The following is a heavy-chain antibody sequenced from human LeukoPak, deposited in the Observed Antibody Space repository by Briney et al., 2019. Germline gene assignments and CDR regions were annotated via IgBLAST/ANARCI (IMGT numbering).Heavy chain of an antibody. Sequence: SETLSPTCTVSGGSISTYYWSWIRQPPGKRLEWIGYIYYSGTTDYSPSLKSRIAMSVDTSKNQFSLKLRSVTAADTAKYFCARGIYSGYNYPASDDPFDIWGPGTMVTVSS. CDR2: IYYSGTT. D-gene: IGHD5-12*01. CDR1: GGSISTYY. CDR3: ARGIYSGYNYPASDDPFDI. V-gene: IGHV4-59*12. J-gene: IGHJ3*02.